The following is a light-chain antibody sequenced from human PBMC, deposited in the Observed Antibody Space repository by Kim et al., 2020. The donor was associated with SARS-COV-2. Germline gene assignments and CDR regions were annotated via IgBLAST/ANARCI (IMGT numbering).Light chain of an antibody. Sequence: GKTVTISCTRSSGSSATNYVQWYQQRPGSVPTTVIYENNQRPSGVPDRFSGSVDSSSNSASLTISGLKTEDEADYYCQSFDSSNLVFGGGTQLTVL. CDR3: QSFDSSNLV. CDR1: SGSSATNY. J-gene: IGLJ3*02. CDR2: ENN. V-gene: IGLV6-57*03.